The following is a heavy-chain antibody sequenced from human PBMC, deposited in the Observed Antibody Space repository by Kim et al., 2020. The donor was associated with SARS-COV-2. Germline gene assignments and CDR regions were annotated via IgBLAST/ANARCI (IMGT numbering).Heavy chain of an antibody. V-gene: IGHV1-8*01. CDR1: GYTFIDYD. D-gene: IGHD3-10*01. CDR3: TRDFXGSGSSRGY. J-gene: IGHJ4*02. CDR2: MNPNSGNT. Sequence: ASVKVSCKASGYTFIDYDINWVRQATGQGLEWMGWMNPNSGNTGYAQKFQGRVSMTRDTSISTAYMELSSLTSEDTAVYFCTRDFXGSGSSRGYWGQGTLVTVSS.